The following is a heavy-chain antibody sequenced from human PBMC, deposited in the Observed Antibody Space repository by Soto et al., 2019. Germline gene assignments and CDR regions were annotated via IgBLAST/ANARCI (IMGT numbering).Heavy chain of an antibody. J-gene: IGHJ6*02. CDR2: IDPADSEM. Sequence: GESLKISCQGSGYMFTKNWINWVRQMPGKGLEWMGKIDPADSEMHYSPSFQGHYTISVDKSISTAYLEWADVKASDNAMYYCVTLPHRASYCMLVWYPGTLVTV. CDR1: GYMFTKNW. D-gene: IGHD2-15*01. V-gene: IGHV5-10-1*01. CDR3: VTLPHRASYCMLV.